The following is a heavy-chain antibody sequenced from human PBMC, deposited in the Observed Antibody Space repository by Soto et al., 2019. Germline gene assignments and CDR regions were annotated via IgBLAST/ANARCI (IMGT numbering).Heavy chain of an antibody. D-gene: IGHD3-16*02. J-gene: IGHJ4*02. Sequence: VASVKVSCKASGGTFSSYAISWVRQAPGQGLEWMGGIIPIFGTANYAQKFQGRVTITADESTSTAYMELSSLRSEDTAVYYCASAVWGSYRTRFDYWGQGTLVTVSS. CDR3: ASAVWGSYRTRFDY. CDR2: IIPIFGTA. V-gene: IGHV1-69*13. CDR1: GGTFSSYA.